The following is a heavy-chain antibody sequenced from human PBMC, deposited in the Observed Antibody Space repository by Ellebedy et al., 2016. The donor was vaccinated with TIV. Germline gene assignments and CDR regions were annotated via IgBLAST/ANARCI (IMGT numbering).Heavy chain of an antibody. CDR3: ARYCNSTTCSNWFDP. Sequence: ASVKVSCKTSGYTFTSYGISWVRQAPGQGLAWMGCLIAYNGNTNYAQMLQGRVTMTTDTFTRTAYMELRSLRSDDTAVYYCARYCNSTTCSNWFDPWGQGTLVTVSS. CDR2: LIAYNGNT. CDR1: GYTFTSYG. V-gene: IGHV1-18*04. D-gene: IGHD2-2*01. J-gene: IGHJ5*02.